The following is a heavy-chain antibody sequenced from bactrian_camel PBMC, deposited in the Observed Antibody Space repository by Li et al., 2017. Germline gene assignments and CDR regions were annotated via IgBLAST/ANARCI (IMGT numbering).Heavy chain of an antibody. CDR1: GYTYSGGYC. V-gene: IGHV3S26*01. CDR3: AAEGYDGSCRPGGHFDY. CDR2: IDTDGTT. J-gene: IGHJ4*01. Sequence: VQLVESGGGSVQAGGSLRLSCAVSGYTYSGGYCMGWFRQAPGKEREGVAAIDTDGTTSYADSVKGRFIISQDDAKNTLYLQMNDLKPEDTAMYYCAAEGYDGSCRPGGHFDYWGQGTQVTVS. D-gene: IGHD6*01.